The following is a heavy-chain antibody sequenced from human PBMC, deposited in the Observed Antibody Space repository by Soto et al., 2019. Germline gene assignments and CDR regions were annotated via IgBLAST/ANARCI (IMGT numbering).Heavy chain of an antibody. CDR2: ISGRGGST. Sequence: EVQLLESGGGLVQPGGSLRLSCAASGFTFSSYAMSWVRQAPGKGLEWVSAISGRGGSTYYADSVKGRFTISRDNSTNTLYLQMNSLRAGDTAAYYCAKEGGYCSSTSCYEMELYDFDFWGQGTLVTVSS. CDR3: AKEGGYCSSTSCYEMELYDFDF. J-gene: IGHJ4*02. CDR1: GFTFSSYA. D-gene: IGHD2-2*01. V-gene: IGHV3-23*01.